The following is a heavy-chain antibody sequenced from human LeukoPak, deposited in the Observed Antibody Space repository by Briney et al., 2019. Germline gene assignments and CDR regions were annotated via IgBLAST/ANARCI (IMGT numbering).Heavy chain of an antibody. CDR2: IRYDETIE. D-gene: IGHD6-19*01. J-gene: IGHJ2*01. Sequence: GGSLRLSCAASGFTFSNYGMHWVRQAPGRGLEWVAFIRYDETIENYADSVKGRFTISRDNSKNTLYLQMNSLRAEDTAVYYCAKEGHLRKSFGSVLGVAVRPRYFDLWGRGTLVTVSS. CDR1: GFTFSNYG. CDR3: AKEGHLRKSFGSVLGVAVRPRYFDL. V-gene: IGHV3-30*02.